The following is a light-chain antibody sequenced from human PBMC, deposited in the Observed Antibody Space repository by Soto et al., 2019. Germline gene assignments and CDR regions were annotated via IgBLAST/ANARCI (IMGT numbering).Light chain of an antibody. V-gene: IGKV3D-15*01. Sequence: EIVLKQSPGTLSLSKGERATLSCRASQSVSSRYLAWYQQKPGQAPRLLIFGASNRATDIPARFSGSGSGTEFTLTISSLQSEDFAVYYCQQYNNWPAYTFGQGTMVDI. CDR2: GAS. J-gene: IGKJ2*01. CDR1: QSVSSRY. CDR3: QQYNNWPAYT.